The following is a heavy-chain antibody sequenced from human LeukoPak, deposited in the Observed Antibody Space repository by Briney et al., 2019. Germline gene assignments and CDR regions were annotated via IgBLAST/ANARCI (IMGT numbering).Heavy chain of an antibody. Sequence: GGSLRLSCAASGFTFSNACMSWVRQAPGKGLEWVSAISGPGGSTYYGDSVEGRFTISRDNSKNTLFLQMNSLRAEDTALYYCAKDDDILTSYLDHWGQGTPVTVSS. CDR3: AKDDDILTSYLDH. CDR2: ISGPGGST. CDR1: GFTFSNAC. V-gene: IGHV3-23*01. D-gene: IGHD3-9*01. J-gene: IGHJ4*02.